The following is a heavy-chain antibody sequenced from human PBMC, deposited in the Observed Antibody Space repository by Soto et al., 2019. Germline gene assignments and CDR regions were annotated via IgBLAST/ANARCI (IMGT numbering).Heavy chain of an antibody. D-gene: IGHD2-15*01. Sequence: PGGSLRLSCAASGFTFSSYSMNWVRQAPGKGLEWVSYISSSSSTIYYADSVKGRFTISRDNAKNSLYPQMNSLRAEDTAVYYCARVSSYCSGGSCYSGQYYYYYYMDVWGKGTTVTVSS. J-gene: IGHJ6*03. V-gene: IGHV3-48*01. CDR1: GFTFSSYS. CDR3: ARVSSYCSGGSCYSGQYYYYYYMDV. CDR2: ISSSSSTI.